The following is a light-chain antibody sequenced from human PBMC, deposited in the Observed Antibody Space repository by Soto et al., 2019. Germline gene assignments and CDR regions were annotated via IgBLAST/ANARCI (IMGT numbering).Light chain of an antibody. CDR1: SSNIGNNY. CDR3: GTWDSSLSAYV. V-gene: IGLV1-51*01. J-gene: IGLJ1*01. CDR2: DNN. Sequence: QSVLTQPPSVSAAPGQKVTISCSGSSSNIGNNYASWYQQLPGTAPKLLIYDNNKRPSGIPDRFSGSKSGTSATLGITGLQTGDEADYYCGTWDSSLSAYVFGTGTKVTV.